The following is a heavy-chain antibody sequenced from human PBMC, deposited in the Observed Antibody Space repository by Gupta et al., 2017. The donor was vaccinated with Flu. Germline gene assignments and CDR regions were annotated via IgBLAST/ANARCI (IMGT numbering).Heavy chain of an antibody. D-gene: IGHD4-4*01. Sequence: QVQLVASGGGVVQLGRSLSLSCAASGFAFCSYGLHWVRQAPGKGLEWVAVIWYDGSNKYYADSVKGRFTISRDNSKNTLYLQMNSLRAEDTAVYYCTVATVTTAGYWGQGTLVTVSS. CDR2: IWYDGSNK. CDR3: TVATVTTAGY. J-gene: IGHJ4*02. CDR1: GFAFCSYG. V-gene: IGHV3-33*01.